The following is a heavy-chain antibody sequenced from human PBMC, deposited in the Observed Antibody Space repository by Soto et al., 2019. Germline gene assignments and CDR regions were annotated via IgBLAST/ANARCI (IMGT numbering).Heavy chain of an antibody. CDR3: ARSGNSYGHNPLVY. D-gene: IGHD5-18*01. V-gene: IGHV4-31*03. J-gene: IGHJ4*02. Sequence: VQLQESGPGLVKPSQTLSLTCTVSGGSISSVGDYWSWIRQHPGKVLEWSGYIYYSGSTYYNPSTKNRITISSDTSKNHFSLKLSSATAADTTVYYGARSGNSYGHNPLVYWGQGTLGTVSS. CDR2: IYYSGST. CDR1: GGSISSVGDY.